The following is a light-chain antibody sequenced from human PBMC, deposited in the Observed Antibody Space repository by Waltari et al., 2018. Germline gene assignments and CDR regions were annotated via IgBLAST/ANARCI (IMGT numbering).Light chain of an antibody. Sequence: QSVLTQPPSASGTPGPRVTIPCSGSSATIGSTTVNWYQQLPGTAPPLLIYGQNQRPSGVPDRFSGSKSGTSASLAISGLQSEDEAHYYCAAWDDSLNGFYVFGTGTKVTVL. J-gene: IGLJ1*01. CDR1: SATIGSTT. V-gene: IGLV1-44*01. CDR3: AAWDDSLNGFYV. CDR2: GQN.